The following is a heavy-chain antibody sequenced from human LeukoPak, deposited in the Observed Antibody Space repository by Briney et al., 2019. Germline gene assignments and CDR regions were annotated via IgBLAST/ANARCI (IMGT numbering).Heavy chain of an antibody. CDR2: INPNSGGT. Sequence: ASVKVSCKASGYTFTSYGISWVRQAPGQGLEWMGWINPNSGGTNYAQKFQGRVTMTRDTSISTAYMELSRLRSDDTAVYYCARDAHYYYYMDVWGKGTTVTISS. CDR3: ARDAHYYYYMDV. CDR1: GYTFTSYG. V-gene: IGHV1-2*02. J-gene: IGHJ6*03.